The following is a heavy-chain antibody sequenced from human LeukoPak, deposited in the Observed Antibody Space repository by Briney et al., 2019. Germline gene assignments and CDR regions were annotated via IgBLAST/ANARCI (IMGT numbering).Heavy chain of an antibody. J-gene: IGHJ4*02. CDR2: ISTSGGST. CDR1: GFTFSSYA. Sequence: GGSLRLSCAASGFTFSSYAFNWVRQAPGKGLEWVSVISTSGGSTYYADSVKGRFTISRDNSKNTLYLQMDSLGAEDTAVYYCAKSAVGHNFDYWGQGTLVTVSS. D-gene: IGHD4-23*01. V-gene: IGHV3-23*01. CDR3: AKSAVGHNFDY.